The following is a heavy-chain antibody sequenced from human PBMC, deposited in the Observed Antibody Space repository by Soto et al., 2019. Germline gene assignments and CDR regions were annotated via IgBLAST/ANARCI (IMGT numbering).Heavy chain of an antibody. Sequence: SETLSLTCTVSGGSISSYYWSWIRQPPGKGLEWIGYIYYSGSTNYNPSLKSRVTISVDTSKNQFSLKLSSVTAADTAVYDCARHAWLHLRETWFHPWSRRSLVIVSS. V-gene: IGHV4-59*08. CDR3: ARHAWLHLRETWFHP. CDR1: GGSISSYY. CDR2: IYYSGST. D-gene: IGHD3-22*01. J-gene: IGHJ5*02.